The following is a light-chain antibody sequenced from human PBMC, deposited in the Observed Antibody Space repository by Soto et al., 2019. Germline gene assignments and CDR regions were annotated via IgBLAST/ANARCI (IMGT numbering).Light chain of an antibody. CDR2: DAS. CDR3: QQRSNWPPIFT. V-gene: IGKV3-11*01. Sequence: EIVLTQSPATLSLSPGERATLSCGASQSVSSYLAWYQQKPGQAPRLLIYDASNRATGIPARFSGSGSGTDFTLTISSLEPEDFAVYYCQQRSNWPPIFTFGPGTKGDIK. CDR1: QSVSSY. J-gene: IGKJ3*01.